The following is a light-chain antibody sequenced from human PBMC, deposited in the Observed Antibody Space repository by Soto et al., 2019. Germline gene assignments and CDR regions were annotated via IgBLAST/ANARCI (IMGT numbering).Light chain of an antibody. J-gene: IGLJ1*01. Sequence: QSALTQPPSASGTPGQRVTFSFSGSSSNIGTIYVSWYQQLTGTAPKLLIYSNNQRPSGVPDRFSGSKSGTSASLAISGLRSEDEADYYCAAWDDSLSGYVFGTGTKVTVL. CDR2: SNN. CDR3: AAWDDSLSGYV. CDR1: SSNIGTIY. V-gene: IGLV1-47*02.